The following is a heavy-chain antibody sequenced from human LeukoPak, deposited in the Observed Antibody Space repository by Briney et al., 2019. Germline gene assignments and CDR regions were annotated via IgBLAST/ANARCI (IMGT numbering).Heavy chain of an antibody. Sequence: ASVKVSCKASGYTFTVYCVHWVRQAPGQGLEWMGWINPNSGGTNYAQKFQGRVTMTRDRSISTAYMELNRLRSDETAVYYCARSPTNCGGDCYPDYWGQGTLVTVSS. CDR1: GYTFTVYC. V-gene: IGHV1-2*02. CDR3: ARSPTNCGGDCYPDY. CDR2: INPNSGGT. J-gene: IGHJ4*02. D-gene: IGHD2-21*02.